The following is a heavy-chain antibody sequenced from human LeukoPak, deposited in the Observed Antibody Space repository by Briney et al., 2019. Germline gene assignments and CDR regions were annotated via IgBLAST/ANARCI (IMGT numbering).Heavy chain of an antibody. D-gene: IGHD3-3*01. Sequence: GGSLRLSCAASGFTFSSYWMSWVRQAPGKGLEWVANIKRDGSETYYMVSVKGRFTISRDNAKSSLYLQMNSLRVEDTAVYYCARDESGFLYWGQGTLVTVSS. J-gene: IGHJ4*02. CDR1: GFTFSSYW. CDR3: ARDESGFLY. CDR2: IKRDGSET. V-gene: IGHV3-7*01.